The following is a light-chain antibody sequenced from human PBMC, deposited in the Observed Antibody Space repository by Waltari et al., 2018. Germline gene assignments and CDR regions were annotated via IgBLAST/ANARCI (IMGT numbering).Light chain of an antibody. CDR1: QSISSN. Sequence: EIVMTQSPATLSVSPGERATLSCRASQSISSNLAWYQHKPGQPPRLLVYGASTRATGFAARFSGSGSGTEFTLTISSLQSEDFAVYYCQQYSEWPYTFGQGTKLEIK. J-gene: IGKJ2*01. CDR3: QQYSEWPYT. CDR2: GAS. V-gene: IGKV3-15*01.